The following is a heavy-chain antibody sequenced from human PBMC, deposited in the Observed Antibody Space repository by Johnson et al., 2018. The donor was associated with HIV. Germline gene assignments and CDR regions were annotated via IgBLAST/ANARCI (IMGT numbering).Heavy chain of an antibody. CDR3: AREMAWEDAFDI. CDR1: GFTFSSYA. V-gene: IGHV3-30-3*01. D-gene: IGHD5-24*01. CDR2: ISYDGSNK. J-gene: IGHJ3*02. Sequence: VQLLESGGGVVQPGRSLRLSCAASGFTFSSYAMHWVRQAPGKGLEWVALISYDGSNKYYADSVKGRFTISRDNAKNSLYLQMNSLRAEDTAVYYCAREMAWEDAFDIWGQGTMVTVSS.